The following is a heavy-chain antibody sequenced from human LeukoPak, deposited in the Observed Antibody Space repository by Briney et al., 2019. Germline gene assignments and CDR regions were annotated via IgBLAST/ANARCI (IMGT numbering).Heavy chain of an antibody. Sequence: PSETLSLTCTVSGGSISSGGYYWSWIRQHPGKGLEWIGYIYYSGSTYYNPSLKSRVTISVDTSKNQFSLKLSSVTAADTAVYYCAREWEEYGDYVEDAFDIWGQGTMVTVSS. J-gene: IGHJ3*02. D-gene: IGHD4-17*01. V-gene: IGHV4-31*03. CDR3: AREWEEYGDYVEDAFDI. CDR2: IYYSGST. CDR1: GGSISSGGYY.